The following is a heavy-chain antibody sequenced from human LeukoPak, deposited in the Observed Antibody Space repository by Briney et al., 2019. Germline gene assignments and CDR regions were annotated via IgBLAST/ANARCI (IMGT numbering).Heavy chain of an antibody. D-gene: IGHD2-15*01. V-gene: IGHV1-2*02. CDR1: GYTFTGYY. J-gene: IGHJ4*02. CDR3: ARVPYCSGGSCHSRPLNY. CDR2: INPNSGGT. Sequence: ASVKVSCKASGYTFTGYYMHWVRQAPGQGLEWMGWINPNSGGTNYAQKFQGRVTMTRDTSISTAYMELSRLRSDDTAVYYCARVPYCSGGSCHSRPLNYWGQGTLVTVSS.